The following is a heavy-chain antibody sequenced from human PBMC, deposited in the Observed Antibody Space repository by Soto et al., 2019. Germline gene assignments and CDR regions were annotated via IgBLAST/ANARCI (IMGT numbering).Heavy chain of an antibody. D-gene: IGHD3-3*01. J-gene: IGHJ4*02. CDR2: ISSSSSTI. V-gene: IGHV3-48*01. Sequence: PGGSLRLSCAASGFTFSSYSMNWVRQAPGKGLEWVSYISSSSSTIYYADSVKGRFTISRDNAKNSLYLQMNSLRAEDTAVYYWARGRFLEWLWAYFDYWGQGTLVTVSS. CDR3: ARGRFLEWLWAYFDY. CDR1: GFTFSSYS.